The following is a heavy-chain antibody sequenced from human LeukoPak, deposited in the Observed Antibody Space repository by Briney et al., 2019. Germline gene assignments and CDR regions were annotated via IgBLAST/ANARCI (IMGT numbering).Heavy chain of an antibody. Sequence: SETLSLTCTVSGGSISSYYWSWIRQPPGKGLEWIGYIYYSGSTNYNPSLKSRVTISVDTSKNQFSLKLSSATAADTAVYYRARWGPWFDPWGQGTLVTVSS. D-gene: IGHD3-16*01. V-gene: IGHV4-59*08. CDR1: GGSISSYY. CDR2: IYYSGST. CDR3: ARWGPWFDP. J-gene: IGHJ5*02.